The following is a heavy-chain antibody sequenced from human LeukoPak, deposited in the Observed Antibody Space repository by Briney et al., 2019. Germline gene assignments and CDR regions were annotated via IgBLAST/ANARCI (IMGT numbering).Heavy chain of an antibody. CDR3: ARGPSVTSIGGP. J-gene: IGHJ5*02. D-gene: IGHD4-17*01. CDR2: ITSSSSYI. Sequence: PGGSLRLSCAASGFIFSSYSMHWVRLAPGKGLEWVSSITSSSSYIYYADSVKGRFTISRDNSKYTVYLQMNSLRAEDTAVYYCARGPSVTSIGGPWGQGTLVTVSA. CDR1: GFIFSSYS. V-gene: IGHV3-21*04.